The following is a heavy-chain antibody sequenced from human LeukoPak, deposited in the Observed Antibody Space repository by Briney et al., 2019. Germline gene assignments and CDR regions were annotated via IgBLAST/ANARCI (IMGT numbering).Heavy chain of an antibody. CDR1: GFTFSTYW. CDR3: ASGDGFDF. J-gene: IGHJ4*02. CDR2: IKQDGSEK. V-gene: IGHV3-7*01. Sequence: PAGSLTLSCTTSGFTFSTYWRSWVRQAPGKGLEWVANIKQDGSEKYYVDSVKGRFTISRDNARNSLYLQMNSLQAEDTAVYYCASGDGFDFWGLGTLVTVSS.